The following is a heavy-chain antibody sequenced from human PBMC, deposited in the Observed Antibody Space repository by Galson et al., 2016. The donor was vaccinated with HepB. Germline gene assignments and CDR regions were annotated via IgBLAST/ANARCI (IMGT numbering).Heavy chain of an antibody. CDR3: ASDYGGGIF. CDR2: IGRSGDYT. D-gene: IGHD4-17*01. Sequence: SLRLSCAGSGFNFSNFAMNWVRQSPGKGLEWVSAIGRSGDYTYFADSVKGRFAISRDFSKNTLYLQMNSLTAEDTVIYYCASDYGGGIFWGQGTQVTVSS. J-gene: IGHJ4*02. V-gene: IGHV3-23*01. CDR1: GFNFSNFA.